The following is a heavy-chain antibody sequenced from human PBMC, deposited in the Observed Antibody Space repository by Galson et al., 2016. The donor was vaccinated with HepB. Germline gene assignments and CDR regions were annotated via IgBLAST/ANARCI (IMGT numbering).Heavy chain of an antibody. Sequence: SVKVSCKASGYTFSTYGISWVRQAPGQGLERMGWLSAYNGNTNYAQKLQGRVTMTTNTSTSTAYMELRSLNSDDKAVYYCARGVRLSMVRGVMNFYYYGMDVWGQGTTVTVSS. CDR2: LSAYNGNT. D-gene: IGHD3-10*01. V-gene: IGHV1-18*01. CDR1: GYTFSTYG. CDR3: ARGVRLSMVRGVMNFYYYGMDV. J-gene: IGHJ6*02.